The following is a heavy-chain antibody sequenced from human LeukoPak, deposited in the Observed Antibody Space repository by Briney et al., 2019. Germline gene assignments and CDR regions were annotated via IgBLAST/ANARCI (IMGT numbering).Heavy chain of an antibody. CDR3: AIIAAADTDY. D-gene: IGHD6-13*01. CDR1: GGSISSGSYY. V-gene: IGHV4-61*02. Sequence: SETLSLTCTVSGGSISSGSYYWSWIRQPAGKGLEWIGRIYTSGSTNYNPSLKSRVTISVDTSKNQFSLKLSSVTAADTAVYYCAIIAAADTDYWGQGTLVTVSS. CDR2: IYTSGST. J-gene: IGHJ4*02.